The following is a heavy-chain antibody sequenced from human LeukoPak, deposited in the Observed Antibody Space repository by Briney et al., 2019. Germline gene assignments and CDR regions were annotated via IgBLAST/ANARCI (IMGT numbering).Heavy chain of an antibody. CDR1: GGTFSSYA. CDR3: ARGKILWFGELLQRNYFPFDY. CDR2: IIPIFGTA. D-gene: IGHD3-10*01. J-gene: IGHJ4*02. Sequence: SVKVSCKASGGTFSSYAISWVRQAPGQGLEWMGGIIPIFGTANYAQKFQGRVTITADESTSTAYMELSSLRSEDTAVYYCARGKILWFGELLQRNYFPFDYWGQGTLVTVSS. V-gene: IGHV1-69*01.